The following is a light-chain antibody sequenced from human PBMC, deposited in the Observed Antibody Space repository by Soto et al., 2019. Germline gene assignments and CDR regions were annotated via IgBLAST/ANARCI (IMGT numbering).Light chain of an antibody. Sequence: EIVMTQSPATLSVSPGERATLSCRASQSVSSNLAWYQQNPGQAPRLLIYGASTRATGIPARVSGSGSGTEFTLTISSLQSEDFAIYFCQQYNNWPPDRTFGQGTKVEIK. CDR3: QQYNNWPPDRT. CDR2: GAS. J-gene: IGKJ1*01. V-gene: IGKV3-15*01. CDR1: QSVSSN.